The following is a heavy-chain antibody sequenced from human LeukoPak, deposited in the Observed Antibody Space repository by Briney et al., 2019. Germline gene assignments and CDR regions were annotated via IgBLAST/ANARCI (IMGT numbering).Heavy chain of an antibody. CDR3: AKEEMRWPHTPDY. D-gene: IGHD5-24*01. J-gene: IGHJ4*02. CDR1: GFTFSSYG. V-gene: IGHV3-30*02. CDR2: IRYDGSNK. Sequence: PGGTLRLSCAASGFTFSSYGMSWVRQAPGKGLEWVAFIRYDGSNKYYADSVKGRFTISRDNSKNTLYLQMNSLRAEDTAVYYCAKEEMRWPHTPDYWGQGTLVTVSS.